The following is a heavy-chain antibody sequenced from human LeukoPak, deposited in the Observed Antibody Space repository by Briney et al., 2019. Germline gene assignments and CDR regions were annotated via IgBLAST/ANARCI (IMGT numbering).Heavy chain of an antibody. V-gene: IGHV4-61*02. CDR2: IYTSGST. Sequence: PSQTLSLTCTVSGGSISSGSYYWSWIRRPAGKGLEWIGRIYTSGSTNYNPSLKSRVTISVDTSKNQFSLKLSSVTAADTAVYYCARDSQFERITMVRGGIDYWGQGTLVTVSS. D-gene: IGHD3-10*01. CDR3: ARDSQFERITMVRGGIDY. CDR1: GGSISSGSYY. J-gene: IGHJ4*02.